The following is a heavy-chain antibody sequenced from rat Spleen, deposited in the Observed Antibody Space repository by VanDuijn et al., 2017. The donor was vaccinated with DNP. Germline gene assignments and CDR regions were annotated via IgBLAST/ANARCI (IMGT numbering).Heavy chain of an antibody. V-gene: IGHV5-31*01. CDR3: ARAPYWELGAMDA. D-gene: IGHD5-1*01. Sequence: EVQLVETGGGLVQPGRSLKLSCIASGFTFNTYWMTWIRQVPGKGLEWVASITTGDDNTYYPDSVKGRFTISRDNARNTLYLQMTSLRSEDTATYYCARAPYWELGAMDAWGQGTSVTVSS. CDR2: ITTGDDNT. CDR1: GFTFNTYW. J-gene: IGHJ4*01.